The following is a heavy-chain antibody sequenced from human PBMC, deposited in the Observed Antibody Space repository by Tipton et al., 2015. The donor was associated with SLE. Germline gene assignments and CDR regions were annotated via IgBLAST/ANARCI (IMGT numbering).Heavy chain of an antibody. V-gene: IGHV4-38-2*02. CDR1: GYSITSGDY. J-gene: IGHJ5*02. CDR3: ARDPYDSTWRNGWFDP. Sequence: TLSLTCAVSGYSITSGDYWGWIRQPPGKGLEWVGSLYHRGSTYYNPSLKSRVTISTDTSKNEIYLKLTSLTATDTAVYFCARDPYDSTWRNGWFDPWGQGTLVTVSS. D-gene: IGHD6-13*01. CDR2: LYHRGST.